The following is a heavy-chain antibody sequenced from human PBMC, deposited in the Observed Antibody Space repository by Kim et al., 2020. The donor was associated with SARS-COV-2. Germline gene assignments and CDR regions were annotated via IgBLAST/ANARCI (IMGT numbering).Heavy chain of an antibody. CDR2: IYYSGST. Sequence: SETLSLTCTVSGGSISSYYWSWIRQPPGKGLEWIGYIYYSGSTNYNPPLKSRVTISVDTSKNQFSLKLSSVTAADTAVYYCARVAVVVPAALYAFDIWGQGTMVHVSS. D-gene: IGHD2-2*01. J-gene: IGHJ3*02. V-gene: IGHV4-59*01. CDR1: GGSISSYY. CDR3: ARVAVVVPAALYAFDI.